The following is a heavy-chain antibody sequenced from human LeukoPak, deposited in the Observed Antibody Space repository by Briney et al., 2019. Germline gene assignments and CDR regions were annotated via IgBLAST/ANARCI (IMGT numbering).Heavy chain of an antibody. V-gene: IGHV1-46*01. Sequence: ASVKVSCKASGYTFTSYYMHWVRQAPGQGLEWMGIINPSGGSTSYAQKFQGRVTMTRDTSTSTVYMELSSLRSEDTAVYCCARDLDIVVVPAAPGDYWGQGTLVTVSS. D-gene: IGHD2-2*01. J-gene: IGHJ4*02. CDR1: GYTFTSYY. CDR3: ARDLDIVVVPAAPGDY. CDR2: INPSGGST.